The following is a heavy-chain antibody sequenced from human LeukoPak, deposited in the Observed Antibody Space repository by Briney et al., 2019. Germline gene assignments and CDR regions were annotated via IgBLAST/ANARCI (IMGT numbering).Heavy chain of an antibody. D-gene: IGHD1-1*01. CDR1: GYTFTSYD. CDR3: ARGLALERRLDP. J-gene: IGHJ5*02. Sequence: SVKLSCKASGYTFTSYDINWVRHATGQGREWMGWINPNSGNTGYAQKFQGRVTITRNTSISTAYMELSSLRSEDTAVYYCARGLALERRLDPWGQGTLVTVSS. CDR2: INPNSGNT. V-gene: IGHV1-8*03.